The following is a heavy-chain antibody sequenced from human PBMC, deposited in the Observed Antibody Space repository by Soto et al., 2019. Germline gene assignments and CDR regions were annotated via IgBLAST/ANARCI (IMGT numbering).Heavy chain of an antibody. CDR3: ERGGSVLVPAAMGGDYSGMDV. J-gene: IGHJ6*02. CDR2: TYYRSKWYN. V-gene: IGHV6-1*01. Sequence: SQTLSLTCAISGDSVSSNSAAWNWIRQSPSRGLEWLGRTYYRSKWYNDYAVSVKSRITINPDTSKNQFSLQLNSVTPEDTAVYYCERGGSVLVPAAMGGDYSGMDVWGQGTTVPVSS. D-gene: IGHD2-2*01. CDR1: GDSVSSNSAA.